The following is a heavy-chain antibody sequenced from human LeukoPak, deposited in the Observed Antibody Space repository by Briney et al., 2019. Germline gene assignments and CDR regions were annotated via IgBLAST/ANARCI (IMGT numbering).Heavy chain of an antibody. Sequence: GGSLRLSCAASGFTFSSYGMHWVRQAPGKGLEWVAVISYDGSNKYYADSVKGRFTISRDNSKNTLYLQMNSLRAEDTAVYYCAKGAFWSGYPFDYWGQGTLVTVSS. J-gene: IGHJ4*02. CDR3: AKGAFWSGYPFDY. CDR2: ISYDGSNK. D-gene: IGHD3-3*01. CDR1: GFTFSSYG. V-gene: IGHV3-30*18.